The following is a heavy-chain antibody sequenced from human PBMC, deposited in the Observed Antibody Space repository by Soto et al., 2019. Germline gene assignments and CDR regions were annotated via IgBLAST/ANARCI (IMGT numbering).Heavy chain of an antibody. CDR2: MNRSGDI. Sequence: SETLSLTFDVYGGSLSGYYWTWIRQPPGKGLEWIGEMNRSGDINYNPSLKNLVTISVDTSKNQFSLKLTSVTAADTAVYYCARWAIYWRQGMLVTIS. CDR3: ARWAIY. J-gene: IGHJ4*02. V-gene: IGHV4-34*01. CDR1: GGSLSGYY.